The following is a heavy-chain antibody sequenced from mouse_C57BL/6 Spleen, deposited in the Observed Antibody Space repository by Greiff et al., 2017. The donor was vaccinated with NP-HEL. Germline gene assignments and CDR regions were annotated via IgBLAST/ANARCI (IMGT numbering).Heavy chain of an antibody. CDR2: IDPETGGT. J-gene: IGHJ3*01. CDR1: GYTFTDYE. V-gene: IGHV1-15*01. Sequence: QVQLQQSGAELVRPGASVTLSCKASGYTFTDYEMHWVKQTPVHGLEWIGAIDPETGGTAYNQKFKGKAILTADKSSSTAYMERRSLTSEDSAVYYCTISSLYVGYYWFAYWGQGTLVTVSA. CDR3: TISSLYVGYYWFAY. D-gene: IGHD2-3*01.